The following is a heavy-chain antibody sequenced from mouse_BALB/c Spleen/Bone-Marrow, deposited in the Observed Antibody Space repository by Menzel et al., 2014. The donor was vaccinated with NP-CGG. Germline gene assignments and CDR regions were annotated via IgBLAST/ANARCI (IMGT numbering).Heavy chain of an antibody. CDR3: ARRGGWLGYFDV. D-gene: IGHD2-3*01. CDR1: GYTFSSYW. J-gene: IGHJ1*01. CDR2: ILPGSGST. Sequence: VQLQQSGAELMKPGASVKISCKATGYTFSSYWIEWVKQRPGHGLEWIGEILPGSGSTNYNEKFKGKATFTADTSSNTAYMQLSSLTSEDSVVYYCARRGGWLGYFDVWGAGTTVTVSS. V-gene: IGHV1-9*01.